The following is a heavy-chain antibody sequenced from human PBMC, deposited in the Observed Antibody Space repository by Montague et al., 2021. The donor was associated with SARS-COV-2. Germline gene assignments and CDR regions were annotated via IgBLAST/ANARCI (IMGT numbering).Heavy chain of an antibody. Sequence: PELVKPTQTLTLTCTFSGFSLSTSGMCVSWIRQPPGKALEWLARIDWDDDKYYSTSLKTRLTISKDTSKNQVVLTMTNMDPVDTATYYCARIRYDILTGYQTLFDYWGQGTLVTVSS. D-gene: IGHD3-9*01. CDR3: ARIRYDILTGYQTLFDY. CDR2: IDWDDDK. V-gene: IGHV2-70*11. CDR1: GFSLSTSGMC. J-gene: IGHJ4*02.